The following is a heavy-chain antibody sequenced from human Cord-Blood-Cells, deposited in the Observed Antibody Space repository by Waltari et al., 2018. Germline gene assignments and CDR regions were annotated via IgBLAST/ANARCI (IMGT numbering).Heavy chain of an antibody. CDR3: ARRGSGFDY. J-gene: IGHJ4*02. D-gene: IGHD3-10*01. CDR2: IYYSGST. V-gene: IGHV4-39*01. Sequence: QLQLQESGPGLVEPSATLSATCTVSGGPTSISRHYWGWISQPPGKGLEWIGSIYYSGSTYYNPSLKSRVTISVDTSKNQFSLKLSSVTAADTAVYYCARRGSGFDYWGQGTLVTVSS. CDR1: GGPTSISRHY.